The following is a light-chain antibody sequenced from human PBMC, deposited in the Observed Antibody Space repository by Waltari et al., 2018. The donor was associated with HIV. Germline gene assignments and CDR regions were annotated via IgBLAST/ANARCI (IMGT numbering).Light chain of an antibody. CDR3: ASWDDTLNGVV. Sequence: QSVLTQPPSASGTPGQRVTISCSGSSSNIESNSVNWYQQVPGTAPKLLIHSNNQRPSGVPDRFSGSKSGTSASLAISGLQSGDEADYYCASWDDTLNGVVFGGGTKLTVL. CDR2: SNN. J-gene: IGLJ2*01. V-gene: IGLV1-44*01. CDR1: SSNIESNS.